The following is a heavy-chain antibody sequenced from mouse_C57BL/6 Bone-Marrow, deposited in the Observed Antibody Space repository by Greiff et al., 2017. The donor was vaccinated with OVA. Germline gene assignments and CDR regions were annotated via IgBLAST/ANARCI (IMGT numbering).Heavy chain of an antibody. CDR3: AKLGRNWYFDV. CDR1: GFTFSDYY. V-gene: IGHV5-12*01. CDR2: ISNGGGST. J-gene: IGHJ1*03. D-gene: IGHD4-1*01. Sequence: EVKVEESGGGLVQPGGSLKLSCAASGFTFSDYYMYWVRQTPEKRLEWVAYISNGGGSTYYPDTVKGRFTISRDNAKNTLYLQMSRLKSEDTAMYYCAKLGRNWYFDVWGTGTTVTVSS.